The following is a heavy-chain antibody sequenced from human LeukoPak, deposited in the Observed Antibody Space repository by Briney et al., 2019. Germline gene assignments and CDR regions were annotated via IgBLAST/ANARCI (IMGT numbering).Heavy chain of an antibody. Sequence: GGSLRLSCAASGFTFSDYYMSWIRQAPGKGLEWVSYISSSSSYTNYADSVKGRFTISRDNAKNSLYLQMNSLRAEDTAVYYCARVGGTTMFLDYWGQGTLVTVSS. CDR2: ISSSSSYT. CDR3: ARVGGTTMFLDY. CDR1: GFTFSDYY. J-gene: IGHJ4*02. D-gene: IGHD1-7*01. V-gene: IGHV3-11*06.